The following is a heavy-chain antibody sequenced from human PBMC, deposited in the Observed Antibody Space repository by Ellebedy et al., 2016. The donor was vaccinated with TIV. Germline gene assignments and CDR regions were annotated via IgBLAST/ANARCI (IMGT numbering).Heavy chain of an antibody. CDR3: ARDPGTHFDY. CDR1: GYTFTNYY. D-gene: IGHD1-26*01. J-gene: IGHJ4*02. V-gene: IGHV1-46*04. CDR2: INPSTGDT. Sequence: AASVKVSCKASGYTFTNYYLHWVRQAPGQGLEWMGIINPSTGDTTYAQKLQGRVTMTRDTSTSTVYMELSSLRSEDTAVYYCARDPGTHFDYWGQGTLVTVSS.